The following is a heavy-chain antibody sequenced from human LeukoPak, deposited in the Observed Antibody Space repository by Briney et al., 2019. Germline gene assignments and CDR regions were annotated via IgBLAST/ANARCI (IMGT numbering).Heavy chain of an antibody. D-gene: IGHD3-10*01. CDR1: GGSISNYY. Sequence: PSETLSLTCTVSGGSISNYYWNWIRQPPGKGLEWIGYIHYSGYTNYKSSLKSRVTISVDTSKNQFSLKLSSVTAADTAVYYCARTTMVRGTYYMDVWGKGTTVTVSS. CDR3: ARTTMVRGTYYMDV. CDR2: IHYSGYT. J-gene: IGHJ6*03. V-gene: IGHV4-59*01.